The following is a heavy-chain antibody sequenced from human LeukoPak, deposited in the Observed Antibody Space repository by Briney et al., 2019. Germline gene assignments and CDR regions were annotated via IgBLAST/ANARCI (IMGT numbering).Heavy chain of an antibody. CDR3: ARVSVSIFGVVISIDY. Sequence: GASVKVSCKASGYTFTSYGISWVRQAPGQGLEWMGWINPNSGGTNYAQKFQGRVTMTRDTSISTAYMELSRLRSDDTAVYYCARVSVSIFGVVISIDYWGQGTLVTVSS. J-gene: IGHJ4*02. V-gene: IGHV1-2*02. D-gene: IGHD3-3*01. CDR2: INPNSGGT. CDR1: GYTFTSYG.